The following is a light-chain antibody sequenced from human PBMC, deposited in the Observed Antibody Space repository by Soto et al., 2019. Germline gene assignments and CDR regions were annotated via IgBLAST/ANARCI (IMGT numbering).Light chain of an antibody. CDR3: SSYTSSSPRLV. Sequence: QSVLTQPASVSGSPGQSITISCTGTRSDVGGYNYVSWYQHHPDKAPKLMIFDVNNRPSGISSRFSGSKSGNTASLTISGLQAEDEAAYYCSSYTSSSPRLVFGGGTKVTVL. J-gene: IGLJ3*02. CDR2: DVN. V-gene: IGLV2-14*03. CDR1: RSDVGGYNY.